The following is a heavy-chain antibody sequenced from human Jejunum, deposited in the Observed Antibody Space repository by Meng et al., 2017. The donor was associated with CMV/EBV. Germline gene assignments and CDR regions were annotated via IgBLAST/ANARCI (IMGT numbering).Heavy chain of an antibody. V-gene: IGHV3-23*03. D-gene: IGHD2-2*01. CDR1: GFNFGVHA. Sequence: SGFNFGVHAMRSVRQAPGKGPGWVSLIYSGGSSIYYADSVKGRFTISRDNSKNTLYLQMNSLRAEDTAVYYCAKDRWGTSGGGYFDSWGQGTLVTVSS. CDR3: AKDRWGTSGGGYFDS. J-gene: IGHJ4*02. CDR2: IYSGGSSI.